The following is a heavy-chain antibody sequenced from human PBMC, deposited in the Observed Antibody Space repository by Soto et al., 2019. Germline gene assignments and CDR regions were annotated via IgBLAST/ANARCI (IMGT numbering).Heavy chain of an antibody. J-gene: IGHJ6*02. D-gene: IGHD1-1*01. CDR3: TRGGGWNQGYYHYYGMDV. V-gene: IGHV3-48*03. CDR2: ISSTGSLL. Sequence: SGGSLRLSCAASKFTFGSFEVNWVRQAPGKGLEWVSYISSTGSLLYYADPVKGRFTISGDNAKNSLYLKMNSLRPEDTAIYYCTRGGGWNQGYYHYYGMDVWGQGTTVTVSS. CDR1: KFTFGSFE.